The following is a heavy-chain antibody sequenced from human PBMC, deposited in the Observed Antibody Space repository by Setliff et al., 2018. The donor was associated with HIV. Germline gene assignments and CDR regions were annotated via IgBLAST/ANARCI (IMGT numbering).Heavy chain of an antibody. D-gene: IGHD1-1*01. CDR3: TREGRGDPGLATTRLDY. Sequence: SETLSLTCSVSGDSLSTSSYFWGWVRQSPGKGLEWIGNIYYTGFTYYSPSLKSRVTISIDTSKSQFSLNLTSVTDSDTAVYYCTREGRGDPGLATTRLDYWGQGKLVTVSS. CDR1: GDSLSTSSYF. J-gene: IGHJ4*02. CDR2: IYYTGFT. V-gene: IGHV4-39*01.